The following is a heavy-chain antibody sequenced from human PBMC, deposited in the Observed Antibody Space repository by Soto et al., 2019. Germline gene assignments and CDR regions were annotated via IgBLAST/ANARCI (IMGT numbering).Heavy chain of an antibody. CDR2: IYHGGSL. CDR1: GDSISSSNW. CDR3: TLGGGGNDY. Sequence: QVQLQESGPGLVKPSGTLSLTCVVSGDSISSSNWCSWVRQSPGKGLEWIGEIYHGGSLNYNPSLKSRLTISVDTSKTQFSLKMTSVTAADTAMYYCTLGGGGNDYWGQGTLVTVSS. J-gene: IGHJ4*02. V-gene: IGHV4-4*02. D-gene: IGHD2-15*01.